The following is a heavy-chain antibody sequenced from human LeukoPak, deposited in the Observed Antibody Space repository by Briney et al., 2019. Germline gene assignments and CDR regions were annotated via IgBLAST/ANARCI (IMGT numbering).Heavy chain of an antibody. J-gene: IGHJ5*02. D-gene: IGHD3-3*01. CDR2: ISYDGSNK. Sequence: GGSLRLSCAASGFTFSSYAMHWVRQAPGKGLEWVAVISYDGSNKYYADFVKGRFTISRDNSKNTLYLQMNSLRAEDTAVYYCARSTFGVVLNWFDPWGQGTLVTVSS. CDR3: ARSTFGVVLNWFDP. V-gene: IGHV3-30*04. CDR1: GFTFSSYA.